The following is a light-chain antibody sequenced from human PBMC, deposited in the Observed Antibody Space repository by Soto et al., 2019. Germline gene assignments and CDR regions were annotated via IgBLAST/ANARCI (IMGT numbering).Light chain of an antibody. Sequence: QSALTHPASVSGSPGQSITISCTGTSSDIGGYNYVSWYQQHPGKAPKLMIYDVNNRPSGVSNRFSGSKSGNTAFLTISGLQAEDEADYYCSSYTTFNTPHVVFGGGTKVTVL. CDR3: SSYTTFNTPHVV. V-gene: IGLV2-14*01. CDR2: DVN. CDR1: SSDIGGYNY. J-gene: IGLJ2*01.